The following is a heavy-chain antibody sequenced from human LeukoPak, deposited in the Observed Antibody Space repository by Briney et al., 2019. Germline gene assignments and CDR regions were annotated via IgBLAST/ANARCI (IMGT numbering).Heavy chain of an antibody. CDR1: GFTFSIYN. Sequence: GGSLRLSXAASGFTFSIYNMNWVRQAPGKGLEWVSSISSSSSDIYYADSVKGRFTISRDNAKNSLFLQMNSLRAEDTAVYYCARDIRDGYNSGYWGQGTLVTVSS. J-gene: IGHJ4*02. V-gene: IGHV3-21*01. D-gene: IGHD5-24*01. CDR3: ARDIRDGYNSGY. CDR2: ISSSSSDI.